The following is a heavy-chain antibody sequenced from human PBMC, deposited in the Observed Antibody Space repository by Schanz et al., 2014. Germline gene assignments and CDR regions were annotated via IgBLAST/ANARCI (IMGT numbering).Heavy chain of an antibody. CDR3: ARGRGFYDY. J-gene: IGHJ4*02. V-gene: IGHV1-8*01. Sequence: QVQLVQSGAEVKKPGSSVKVSCKASGGTFSSFGINWVRQAPGQGLEWMGWMNPDSGNTGYALKLQGRVTMTTDTSTGTAYMELSSLTSEDTAVHYCARGRGFYDYWGQGTLVTVSS. D-gene: IGHD3-10*01. CDR1: GGTFSSFG. CDR2: MNPDSGNT.